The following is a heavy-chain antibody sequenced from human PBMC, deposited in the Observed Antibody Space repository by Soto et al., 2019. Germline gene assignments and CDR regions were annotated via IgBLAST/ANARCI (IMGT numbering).Heavy chain of an antibody. CDR1: GFTFSSYA. Sequence: GGSLRLSCAASGFTFSSYAMSWVRQAPGKGLEWVAFISDSGETTYYADSVKGRFTISRDNSKNTLYLQMNSLRAEDTAVCYCASGGKWKQYDYWGQGTLVTVSS. CDR3: ASGGKWKQYDY. D-gene: IGHD3-16*01. J-gene: IGHJ4*02. V-gene: IGHV3-23*01. CDR2: ISDSGETT.